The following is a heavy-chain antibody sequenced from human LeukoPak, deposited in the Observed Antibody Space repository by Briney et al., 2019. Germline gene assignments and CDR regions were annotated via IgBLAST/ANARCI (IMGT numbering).Heavy chain of an antibody. CDR2: IGTSSSII. D-gene: IGHD4-23*01. CDR3: ARHDYAGNSGDY. Sequence: GGSLGFSCAASGFTVSSYSMNWVRQTPGKGLEWVSYIGTSSSIIYYADSVKGRFTISRDNAKNSLYLQMNSLRDEDTAVYYCARHDYAGNSGDYWGQGTLVTVSS. J-gene: IGHJ4*02. V-gene: IGHV3-48*02. CDR1: GFTVSSYS.